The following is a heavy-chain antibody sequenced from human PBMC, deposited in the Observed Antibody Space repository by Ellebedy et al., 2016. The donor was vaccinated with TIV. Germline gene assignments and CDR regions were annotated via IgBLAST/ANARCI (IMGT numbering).Heavy chain of an antibody. Sequence: GESLKISCAASGFTFSSYSMNWVRQAPGKGLEWVSYISSSSSTIYYADSVKGRFTISRDNAKNSLYLQMNSLRAEDTAVYYCARVVAGTPMNAFDIWGQGTMVTVSS. D-gene: IGHD1-1*01. CDR3: ARVVAGTPMNAFDI. J-gene: IGHJ3*02. CDR1: GFTFSSYS. V-gene: IGHV3-48*01. CDR2: ISSSSSTI.